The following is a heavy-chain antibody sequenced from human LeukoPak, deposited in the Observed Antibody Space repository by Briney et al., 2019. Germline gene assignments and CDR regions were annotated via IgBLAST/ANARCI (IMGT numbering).Heavy chain of an antibody. J-gene: IGHJ4*02. CDR1: GFTFSSYG. D-gene: IGHD6-13*01. CDR3: AKGAKGMSSSWYLFDY. V-gene: IGHV3-30*18. Sequence: GGSLTLSCAASGFTFSSYGMHWVRQATGKALEGVAVISYDGSNKYYADSVKGRFTISRDNSKNTLYLQMNSLRAEDTAVYYCAKGAKGMSSSWYLFDYWGQGTLVTVSS. CDR2: ISYDGSNK.